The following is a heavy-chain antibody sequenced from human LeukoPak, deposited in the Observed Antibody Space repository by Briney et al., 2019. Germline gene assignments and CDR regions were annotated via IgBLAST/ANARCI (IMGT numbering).Heavy chain of an antibody. D-gene: IGHD5-24*01. J-gene: IGHJ4*02. CDR2: ISYDGSNK. CDR1: GFTFSSYA. CDR3: AEDREIATMRVHDY. Sequence: GGSLRLSCAASGFTFSSYAMHWVRQAPGKGLEWVAVISYDGSNKYYADSVKGRFTISRDNSKNTLYLQMNSLRAEDTAVYYCAEDREIATMRVHDYWGQGTLVTVSS. V-gene: IGHV3-30*04.